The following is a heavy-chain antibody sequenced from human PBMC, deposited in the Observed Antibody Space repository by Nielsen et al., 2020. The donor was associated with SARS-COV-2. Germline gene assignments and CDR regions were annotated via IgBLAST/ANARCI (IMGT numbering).Heavy chain of an antibody. CDR2: IYYSGST. V-gene: IGHV4-39*01. CDR3: ASLYSSSSMLDY. D-gene: IGHD6-6*01. CDR1: GGSISSSSYY. Sequence: SETLSLTCTVSGGSISSSSYYWGWIRQPPGKGLEWIGSIYYSGSTYYNPSLKSRVTISVDTSKNQFSLKLSSVTAADTAVYYCASLYSSSSMLDYWGQGTLVTVSS. J-gene: IGHJ4*02.